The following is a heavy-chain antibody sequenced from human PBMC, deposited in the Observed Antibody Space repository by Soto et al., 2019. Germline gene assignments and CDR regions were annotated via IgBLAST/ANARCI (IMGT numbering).Heavy chain of an antibody. V-gene: IGHV5-51*01. CDR2: IFTRDSET. CDR1: GHLFNNHW. D-gene: IGHD3-10*01. J-gene: IGHJ5*02. CDR3: ARGYFDSGHGYDL. Sequence: PGESLKISCKGPGHLFNNHWIGWVRQTPEKGLEWMGLIFTRDSETKTSLSFQGHVSFSVDNSINTVYLQWTSLKTTDTGIYFCARGYFDSGHGYDLWGQGTLVTVSS.